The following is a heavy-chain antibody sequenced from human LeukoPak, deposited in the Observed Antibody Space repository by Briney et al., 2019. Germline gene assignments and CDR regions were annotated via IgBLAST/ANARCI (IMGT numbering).Heavy chain of an antibody. CDR3: ASSSRARNYYYYYMDV. D-gene: IGHD6-13*01. Sequence: SVEVSCKASGGTFSSYAISWVRQAPGQGLEWMGGIIPIFGTANYAQKFQGRVTITTDESTSTAYMELSSLRSEDTAVYYCASSSRARNYYYYYMDVWGKGTTVTVSS. V-gene: IGHV1-69*05. CDR1: GGTFSSYA. CDR2: IIPIFGTA. J-gene: IGHJ6*03.